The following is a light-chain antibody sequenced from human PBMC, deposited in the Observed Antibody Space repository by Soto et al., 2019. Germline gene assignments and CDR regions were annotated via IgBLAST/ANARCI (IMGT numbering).Light chain of an antibody. CDR2: AAS. CDR3: QKYNSATQT. CDR1: QGISNY. Sequence: DIRMTQSPSSLSASVGDRVTITCRASQGISNYLAWYQQKPGKVPKLLIYAASTLQSGVPSRFSGRGSGTDFTLTISSLQPEDVATYYCQKYNSATQTFGKGTKVESK. J-gene: IGKJ1*01. V-gene: IGKV1-27*01.